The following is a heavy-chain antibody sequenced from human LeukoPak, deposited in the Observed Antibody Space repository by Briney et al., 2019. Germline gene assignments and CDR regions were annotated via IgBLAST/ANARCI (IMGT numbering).Heavy chain of an antibody. J-gene: IGHJ5*02. Sequence: GGSLTLSCAASGFIFSSYGMNWVRQAPGKGLEWVAIISYDGTNKDYAESVKGRFTISRDNSKLYLQMNSLRTDDTAVYYCARVAAAGNWFDPWGQGTLVTVSS. CDR2: ISYDGTNK. CDR1: GFIFSSYG. D-gene: IGHD6-13*01. CDR3: ARVAAAGNWFDP. V-gene: IGHV3-30*03.